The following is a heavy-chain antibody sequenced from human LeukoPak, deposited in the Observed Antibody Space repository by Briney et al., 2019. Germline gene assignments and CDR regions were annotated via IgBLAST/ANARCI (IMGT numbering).Heavy chain of an antibody. D-gene: IGHD3-22*01. J-gene: IGHJ6*03. CDR2: MNPNSGNT. V-gene: IGHV1-8*01. CDR1: GYTFTSYD. Sequence: ASVEVSCKASGYTFTSYDINWVRQATGQGLEWMGWMNPNSGNTGYAQKFQGRVTMTRNTSISTAYMELSSLRSEDTAVYYCAIIYDSSYYYYYMDVWGKGTTVTVSS. CDR3: AIIYDSSYYYYYMDV.